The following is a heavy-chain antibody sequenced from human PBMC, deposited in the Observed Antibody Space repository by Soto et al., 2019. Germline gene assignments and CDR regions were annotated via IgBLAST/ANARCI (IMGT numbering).Heavy chain of an antibody. V-gene: IGHV3-23*01. CDR2: IKSDGSST. D-gene: IGHD3-16*01. Sequence: GSLRLSCVSSGFSFDNYAMSWVRQAPGKGLEWVSAIKSDGSSTYYAASVKDRFIISRDNSKNTLYLQLNSLRAEDTAVYYCAQLGLMTFSHKHYFNHWGRGTMLTVYS. J-gene: IGHJ4*02. CDR3: AQLGLMTFSHKHYFNH. CDR1: GFSFDNYA.